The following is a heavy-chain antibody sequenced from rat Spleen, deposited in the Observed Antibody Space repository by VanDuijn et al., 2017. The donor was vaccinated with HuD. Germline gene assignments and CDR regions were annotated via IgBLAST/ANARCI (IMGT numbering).Heavy chain of an antibody. Sequence: QVQLKESGPGLVQPSQTLSLTCTVPGFSLTSLGVSWVRQPPGKGLEWMGGIWGDGSTNYNSVLKSRLSISRDTSKSQVFLKMNSLQTEDTAIYFCSRSDYWGQGVMVTVSS. CDR2: IWGDGST. CDR1: GFSLTSLG. J-gene: IGHJ2*01. CDR3: SRSDY. V-gene: IGHV2-1*01.